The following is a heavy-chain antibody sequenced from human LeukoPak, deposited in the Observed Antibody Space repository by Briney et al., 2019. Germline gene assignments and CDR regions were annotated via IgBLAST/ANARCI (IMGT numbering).Heavy chain of an antibody. CDR3: ARSKRRGDLLDY. J-gene: IGHJ4*02. Sequence: ASVNVSCKASGYTFADYYVHWVRQALGQGREWRGGINPKTNGTNFALKFLGRATMTRDTSIRTAYMEMTSLRSDATALYYCARSKRRGDLLDYWGQGTLVTVSS. CDR1: GYTFADYY. D-gene: IGHD2-21*02. CDR2: INPKTNGT. V-gene: IGHV1-2*02.